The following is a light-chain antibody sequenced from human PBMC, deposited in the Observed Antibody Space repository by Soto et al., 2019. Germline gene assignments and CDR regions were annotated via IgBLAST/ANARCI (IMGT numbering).Light chain of an antibody. V-gene: IGLV2-14*01. Sequence: QSALTQPASVSGSPGQSITISCTGTSSDDGGYNYVSWYQQHPGKAPKLMIYEVSNRPSGVSNRFSGSKSGNTASLTISGLQAEDEAYYYCSSYTSSSTLFVFGTGTKVTVL. CDR3: SSYTSSSTLFV. J-gene: IGLJ1*01. CDR1: SSDDGGYNY. CDR2: EVS.